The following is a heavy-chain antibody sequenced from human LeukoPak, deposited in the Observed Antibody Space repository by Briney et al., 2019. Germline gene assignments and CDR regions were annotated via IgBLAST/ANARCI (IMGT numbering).Heavy chain of an antibody. Sequence: SETLSLTCAVYGGSFSGYYWSWIRQPPGKGLEWIGEINHSGSTNYNPSLKSRVTISVDTSKNQFSLKLSSVTAADTAVYYRARRIHGSGSYYNWFDPWGQGTLVTVSS. CDR2: INHSGST. CDR1: GGSFSGYY. D-gene: IGHD3-10*01. V-gene: IGHV4-34*01. CDR3: ARRIHGSGSYYNWFDP. J-gene: IGHJ5*02.